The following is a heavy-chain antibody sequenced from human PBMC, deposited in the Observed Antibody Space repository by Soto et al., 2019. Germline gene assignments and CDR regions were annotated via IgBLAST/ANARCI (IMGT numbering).Heavy chain of an antibody. CDR3: ARDIRQQLVCKVRCNYGMDV. Sequence: QVQLVQSGAEVKKPGASVKVSCKASGYTFTSYGIIWVRQAPGQGLEWMGWISAYNGNTNYAQKLQGRVTMTTDTSTSTAYMELRSLRSDDTAVYYCARDIRQQLVCKVRCNYGMDVGGQGTTVTVSS. D-gene: IGHD6-13*01. CDR2: ISAYNGNT. CDR1: GYTFTSYG. J-gene: IGHJ6*02. V-gene: IGHV1-18*01.